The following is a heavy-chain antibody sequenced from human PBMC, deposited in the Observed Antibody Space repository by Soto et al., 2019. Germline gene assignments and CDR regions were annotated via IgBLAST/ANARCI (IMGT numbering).Heavy chain of an antibody. V-gene: IGHV3-64D*06. Sequence: GGALRISCSSPGFPFSSYSMPLVRPAPGKGLEYVSAISSNGGSTYYADSVKGRFTISRDNSKNTLYLQMSSLRAEDTAVYYCVKDIGGYSGYQVDYWGQGTLVTVSS. J-gene: IGHJ4*02. CDR3: VKDIGGYSGYQVDY. D-gene: IGHD5-12*01. CDR2: ISSNGGST. CDR1: GFPFSSYS.